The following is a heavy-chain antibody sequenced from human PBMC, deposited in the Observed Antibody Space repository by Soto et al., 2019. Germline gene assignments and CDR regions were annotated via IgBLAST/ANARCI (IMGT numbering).Heavy chain of an antibody. J-gene: IGHJ2*01. V-gene: IGHV4-30-4*01. CDR3: VATGSTDDF. Sequence: VQLQGLGPGLLKPSQTLSLTCAVSGASVNSGDYYWSFIRQAPGKGLEWLAYIFYTGYTYVNPSLKSRGSISLNTSRNQFSLTLTSVTEADTAMYFCVATGSTDDFWGRGTLVSVSS. D-gene: IGHD2-21*02. CDR2: IFYTGYT. CDR1: GASVNSGDYY.